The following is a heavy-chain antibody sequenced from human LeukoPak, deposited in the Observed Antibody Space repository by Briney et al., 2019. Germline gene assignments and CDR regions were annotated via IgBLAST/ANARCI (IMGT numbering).Heavy chain of an antibody. CDR1: GYTFTGYY. J-gene: IGHJ4*02. V-gene: IGHV1-2*02. Sequence: ASVKVSCKASGYTFTGYYMHWVRQAPGQGLEWMGWINPNSGGTNYAQKFQGGVTMTRDTSISTAYMELSRLRSDDTAVYYCARVSSIAAQEDYWGQGTLVTVSS. CDR2: INPNSGGT. CDR3: ARVSSIAAQEDY. D-gene: IGHD6-6*01.